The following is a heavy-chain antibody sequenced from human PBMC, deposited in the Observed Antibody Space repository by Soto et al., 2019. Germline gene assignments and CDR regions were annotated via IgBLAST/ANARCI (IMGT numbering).Heavy chain of an antibody. D-gene: IGHD4-17*01. CDR2: IYYSGSS. CDR1: GGSISSYS. J-gene: IGHJ5*02. CDR3: APHYGGNWFYP. V-gene: IGHV4-59*08. Sequence: QVQLQESGPGLVKPSETLSLTCSVSGGSISSYSWSWIRQPPGKGLEWIGYIYYSGSSNYNPSPTRRVTMSVDTPKNQFSLKLSSVTAADTAVYYCAPHYGGNWFYPWGQGTLVTVSS.